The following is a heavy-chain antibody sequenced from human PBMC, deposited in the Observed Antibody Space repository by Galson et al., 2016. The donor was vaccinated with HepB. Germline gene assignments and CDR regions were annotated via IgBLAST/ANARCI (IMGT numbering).Heavy chain of an antibody. CDR1: GGSFSGYY. CDR2: INHSGRT. J-gene: IGHJ6*02. Sequence: SETLSPTCAVYGGSFSGYYWNWIRQPPGKGLEWIGQINHSGRTNYNPSLKSRAPISVDASKNQFSLNLSSVTAADTALYYCARGLILWRSVPGRGGSHYFYGMDVWGQGTTVTVS. D-gene: IGHD6-19*01. CDR3: ARGLILWRSVPGRGGSHYFYGMDV. V-gene: IGHV4-34*01.